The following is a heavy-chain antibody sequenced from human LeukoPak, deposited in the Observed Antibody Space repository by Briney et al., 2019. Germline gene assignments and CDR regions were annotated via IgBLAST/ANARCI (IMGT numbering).Heavy chain of an antibody. CDR1: GDSVSSNSAA. V-gene: IGHV6-1*01. CDR2: TYYRSKWYN. Sequence: SQTLSLTCAISGDSVSSNSAAWNWIRQSPSRGLEWLGRTYYRSKWYNDYAVSVKSRITINPDTSKNQFSLQLNSVTPEDTAVYYCARGAAVAGTSPAYYFDYWGQGTLVTVSS. D-gene: IGHD6-19*01. CDR3: ARGAAVAGTSPAYYFDY. J-gene: IGHJ4*02.